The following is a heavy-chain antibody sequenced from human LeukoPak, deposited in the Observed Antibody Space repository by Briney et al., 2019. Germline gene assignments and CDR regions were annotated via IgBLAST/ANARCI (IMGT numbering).Heavy chain of an antibody. CDR3: ARGRFLEWSLNYFDY. V-gene: IGHV1-46*01. J-gene: IGHJ4*02. CDR2: INPSGGST. Sequence: GASVKVSCKASGYTFTSYYMHWARQAPGQGLEWMRIINPSGGSTSYAQKFQGRVTMTRDTSTSTVYMELSSLRSDDTAVYYCARGRFLEWSLNYFDYWGQGTLVTVSS. D-gene: IGHD3-3*01. CDR1: GYTFTSYY.